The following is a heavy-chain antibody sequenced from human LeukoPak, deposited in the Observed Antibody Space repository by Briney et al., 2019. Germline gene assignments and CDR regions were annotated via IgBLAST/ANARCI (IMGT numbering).Heavy chain of an antibody. V-gene: IGHV5-51*01. Sequence: GESVKISCKGSGYRFISYWIGWVRQMPGKGLERMGIIYPRDSDTRYSPSFQGQVTISADKSISTAYLQWSSLKASDTAMYYCARVLETTAAFDMWGQGTMVTVSS. D-gene: IGHD1-7*01. CDR3: ARVLETTAAFDM. CDR1: GYRFISYW. CDR2: IYPRDSDT. J-gene: IGHJ3*02.